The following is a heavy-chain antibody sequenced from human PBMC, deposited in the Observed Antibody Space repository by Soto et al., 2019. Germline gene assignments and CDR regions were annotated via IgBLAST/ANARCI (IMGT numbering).Heavy chain of an antibody. CDR2: IYYSGGT. D-gene: IGHD1-20*01. V-gene: IGHV4-59*01. CDR1: GGSISSYY. Sequence: SETLSLTCTFSGGSISSYYWSWIRQPPGKGLEWIGYIYYSGGTNYNPSLKSRVTISVDTSKNQFSLKLSSVTAADTAVYYCARGLTGTTRTFAYWGQGTLVTVSS. CDR3: ARGLTGTTRTFAY. J-gene: IGHJ4*02.